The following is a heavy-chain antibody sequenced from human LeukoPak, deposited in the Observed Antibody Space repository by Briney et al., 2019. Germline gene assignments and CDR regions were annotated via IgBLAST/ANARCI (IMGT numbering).Heavy chain of an antibody. CDR2: IRYDGSNK. CDR3: AKVRYSGIYFECFDP. Sequence: PGGSLRLSCAASGFTFSSYGMHWVGQAPGKGLEGVAVIRYDGSNKYYEDSVKGRLTISRENTKNKLYLQMNRLRAEDTAVYYCAKVRYSGIYFECFDPWGQGTLVTVSS. V-gene: IGHV3-33*06. J-gene: IGHJ5*02. CDR1: GFTFSSYG. D-gene: IGHD1-26*01.